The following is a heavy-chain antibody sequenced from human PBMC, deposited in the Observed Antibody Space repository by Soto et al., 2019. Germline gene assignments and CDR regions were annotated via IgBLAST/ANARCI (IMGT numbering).Heavy chain of an antibody. J-gene: IGHJ5*02. CDR2: IYYSGST. D-gene: IGHD3-9*01. V-gene: IGHV4-30-4*01. CDR3: ARGGSIGRYFDWSLGWFDP. CDR1: GGSISSGDYY. Sequence: SETLSLTCTVSGGSISSGDYYWSWIRQPPGKGLEWIGYIYYSGSTYYNPSLKSRVTISVDTSKNQFSLKLSSVTAADTAVYYCARGGSIGRYFDWSLGWFDPWGQGTLVTVSS.